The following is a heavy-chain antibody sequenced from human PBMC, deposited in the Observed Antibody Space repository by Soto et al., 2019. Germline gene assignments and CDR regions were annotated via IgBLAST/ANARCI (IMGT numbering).Heavy chain of an antibody. CDR2: ISSSSSYI. Sequence: EVQLVESGGGLVKPGGSLRLSCAASGFTFSSYSMNWVRQAPGKGLEWVSSISSSSSYIYYADSVKGRFTISRDNAKNSLYLQMNSLRAEDTAVYYCARGVTGDNYDYGMDVWGQGTTVTVSS. CDR1: GFTFSSYS. CDR3: ARGVTGDNYDYGMDV. J-gene: IGHJ6*02. D-gene: IGHD7-27*01. V-gene: IGHV3-21*01.